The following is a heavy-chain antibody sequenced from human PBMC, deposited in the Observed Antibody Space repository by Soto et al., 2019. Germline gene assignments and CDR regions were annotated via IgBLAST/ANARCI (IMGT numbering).Heavy chain of an antibody. CDR1: GGSISSYY. CDR3: ARRHLSHYSFDY. CDR2: VSYSGST. V-gene: IGHV4-59*08. J-gene: IGHJ4*02. D-gene: IGHD6-19*01. Sequence: PSETLSLTCNVSGGSISSYYWSWIRQPPGKGLEWIGYVSYSGSTNYNPSLRGRVTISVDTAKNQFSLELASLTAADTAMYFCARRHLSHYSFDYWGQGTLVTVSS.